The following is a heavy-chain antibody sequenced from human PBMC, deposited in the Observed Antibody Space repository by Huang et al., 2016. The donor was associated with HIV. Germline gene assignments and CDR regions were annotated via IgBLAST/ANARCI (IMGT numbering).Heavy chain of an antibody. J-gene: IGHJ6*02. CDR2: SYYSGST. D-gene: IGHD3-10*01. CDR1: GGSITSNTYY. CDR3: ARQGDCYGSGNYPYAYYYYYGMDV. Sequence: QLQLQESGPGLVKPSETLSLTCTVSGGSITSNTYYWGWIRQPPGKGLEWIGTSYYSGSTYYNPPLKRRFTISVDTSKSQFSLKLSSVTAADTAVYYCARQGDCYGSGNYPYAYYYYYGMDVWGQGTTVTVSS. V-gene: IGHV4-39*01.